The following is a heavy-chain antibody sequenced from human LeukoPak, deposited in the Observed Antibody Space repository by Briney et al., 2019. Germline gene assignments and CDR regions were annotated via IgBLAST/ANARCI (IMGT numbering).Heavy chain of an antibody. J-gene: IGHJ4*02. V-gene: IGHV4-30-2*01. CDR2: IYHSGST. CDR3: ARDTDTQDPIPFDY. Sequence: PSETLSLTCTVSGGSISSGGYYWSWIRQPPGKGLEWIGYIYHSGSTYYNPSLKSRVTISVDRSKNQFSLKLSSVTAADTAVYYCARDTDTQDPIPFDYWGQGTLVTVSS. CDR1: GGSISSGGYY. D-gene: IGHD2-21*01.